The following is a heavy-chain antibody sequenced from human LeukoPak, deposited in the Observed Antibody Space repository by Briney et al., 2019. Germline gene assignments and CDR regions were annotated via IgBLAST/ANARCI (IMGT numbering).Heavy chain of an antibody. CDR1: GFTFSTYD. D-gene: IGHD3-10*01. V-gene: IGHV3-23*01. Sequence: PGGSLRLSCAASGFTFSTYDMTWVRQAPGKGLEWVSAIGGSGGRTHYADSVKGRFTISRDNSKNTLFLQMNSLRAEDTAVYYCAKIYGSGTEGDYWGQGTLVTVSS. J-gene: IGHJ4*02. CDR3: AKIYGSGTEGDY. CDR2: IGGSGGRT.